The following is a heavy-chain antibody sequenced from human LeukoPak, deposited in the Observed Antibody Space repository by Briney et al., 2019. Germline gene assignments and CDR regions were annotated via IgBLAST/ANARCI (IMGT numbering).Heavy chain of an antibody. CDR1: GLTFSSYW. V-gene: IGHV3-7*03. D-gene: IGHD7-27*01. Sequence: GGSLRLSCAVSGLTFSSYWMTWVRQAPGKGLEWVANIKQDGSEKYYVDSLKGRFTISRDNAKNSLYLQMNSLRAEDTAVYYCAKEERLGIDYWGRGTLVTVSS. CDR2: IKQDGSEK. CDR3: AKEERLGIDY. J-gene: IGHJ4*02.